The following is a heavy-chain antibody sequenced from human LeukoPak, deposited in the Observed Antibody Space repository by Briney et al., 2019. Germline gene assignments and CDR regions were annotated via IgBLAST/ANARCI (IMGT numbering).Heavy chain of an antibody. J-gene: IGHJ4*02. CDR3: ARDRDPYYYDSSGYYPYDY. CDR1: GYTFTGYY. D-gene: IGHD3-22*01. V-gene: IGHV1-2*02. Sequence: ASVKVSFKASGYTFTGYYMHWVRQAPGQGLEWMGWINPNSGGTNYAQKFQGRVTMTRDTSISTAYMELSRLRSDDTAVYYCARDRDPYYYDSSGYYPYDYWGQGTLVTVSS. CDR2: INPNSGGT.